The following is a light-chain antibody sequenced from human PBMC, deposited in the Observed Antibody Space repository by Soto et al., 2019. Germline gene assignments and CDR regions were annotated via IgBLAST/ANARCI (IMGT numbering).Light chain of an antibody. J-gene: IGKJ2*01. V-gene: IGKV3-15*01. CDR2: GAS. CDR3: QQYHIWYT. Sequence: IVVTQSPATLSLSPGERATLSCRASQSVSINLAWFQQKPGQSPRLLIYGASTRATGIPARFSGSGSGTEFTLTISSLHSEDFAVYYCQQYHIWYTFGQGTELEIK. CDR1: QSVSIN.